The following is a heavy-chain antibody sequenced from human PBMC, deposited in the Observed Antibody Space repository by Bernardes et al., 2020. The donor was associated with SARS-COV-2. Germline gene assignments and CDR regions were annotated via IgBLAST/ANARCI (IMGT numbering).Heavy chain of an antibody. D-gene: IGHD3-22*01. J-gene: IGHJ5*01. V-gene: IGHV3-23*01. CDR2: ISGSGGNI. CDR3: ARGLFFHLSAVNNYFDP. Sequence: GGSLSLSSAVSGFTFSRYAMSWVGPAPGKGLEWVSAISGSGGNIYYADSVKGRFTISRDNSKNTLYLHLNSLRPEDSAVYFCARGLFFHLSAVNNYFDPWGQGVLVTVSS. CDR1: GFTFSRYA.